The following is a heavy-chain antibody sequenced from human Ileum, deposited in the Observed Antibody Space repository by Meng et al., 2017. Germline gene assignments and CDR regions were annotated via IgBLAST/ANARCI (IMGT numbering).Heavy chain of an antibody. V-gene: IGHV4-61*01. Sequence: VELHESGPSLLRPSETVSLSCTVSGASVNFGLYFWSWIRQSPGKTLEWIGHTYYTGLTNYNPSLKSRVAISLDASKNQFSLKLNSVSAADSAVYFCARTYNTPFFDSWGQGTLVTVSS. CDR2: TYYTGLT. CDR1: GASVNFGLYF. D-gene: IGHD1-14*01. J-gene: IGHJ4*02. CDR3: ARTYNTPFFDS.